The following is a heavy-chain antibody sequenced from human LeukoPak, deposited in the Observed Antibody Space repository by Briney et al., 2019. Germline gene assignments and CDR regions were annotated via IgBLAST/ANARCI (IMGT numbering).Heavy chain of an antibody. Sequence: SETLSLTCTVSGGSINSYYRSWIRQPPGKGLEWIGYIYYSGSTNYNPSLKSRVTISVDTSENQFSLKLSSVTAPDTAVYYCARGQYYDFWSGYYTPLDYWGQGTLVTVSS. CDR3: ARGQYYDFWSGYYTPLDY. CDR1: GGSINSYY. V-gene: IGHV4-59*01. D-gene: IGHD3-3*01. J-gene: IGHJ4*02. CDR2: IYYSGST.